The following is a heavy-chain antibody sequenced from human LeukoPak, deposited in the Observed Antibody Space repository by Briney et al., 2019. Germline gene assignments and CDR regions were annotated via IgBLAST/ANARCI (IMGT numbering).Heavy chain of an antibody. Sequence: ASVKVSCKASGYTFSSYGITWVRQAPGQGPEWMGWISAYNGNTNYAQKFQGRVTMTTDTSTSTAYTELRSLRSDDTAVYYCARGGVDSSGYYLITIDYWGQGILVTVSS. V-gene: IGHV1-18*01. CDR3: ARGGVDSSGYYLITIDY. CDR2: ISAYNGNT. CDR1: GYTFSSYG. D-gene: IGHD3-22*01. J-gene: IGHJ4*02.